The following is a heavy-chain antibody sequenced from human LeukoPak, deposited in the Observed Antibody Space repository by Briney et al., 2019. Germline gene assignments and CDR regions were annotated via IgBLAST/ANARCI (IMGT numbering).Heavy chain of an antibody. Sequence: GGSLRLSCAASGFTFSNYAMSWVRQAPGKGLEWVSAISNSGDNTYYAESVKGRFTISRDNSKSTLYLQMNSPEAEDTAVYYCAKSRGSGTYYKRNDYWGQGTLVTVSS. V-gene: IGHV3-23*01. CDR2: ISNSGDNT. CDR3: AKSRGSGTYYKRNDY. D-gene: IGHD3-10*01. CDR1: GFTFSNYA. J-gene: IGHJ4*02.